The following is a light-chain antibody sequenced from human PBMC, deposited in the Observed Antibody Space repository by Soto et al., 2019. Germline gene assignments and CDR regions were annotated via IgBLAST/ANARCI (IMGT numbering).Light chain of an antibody. J-gene: IGLJ2*01. CDR2: DVS. V-gene: IGLV2-14*03. Sequence: QSALTQPASVSGSPGQSITISCTGTSSDVGGYDFVSWYQQHPGKAPKLMIYDVSNRPSGVSNRFSGSKSGNTASLTTSGLQAEDEADYYCSSYTSSNPVVFGGGTKVTVL. CDR3: SSYTSSNPVV. CDR1: SSDVGGYDF.